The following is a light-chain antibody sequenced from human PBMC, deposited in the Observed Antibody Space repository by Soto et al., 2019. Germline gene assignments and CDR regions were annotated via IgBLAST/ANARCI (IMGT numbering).Light chain of an antibody. J-gene: IGKJ1*01. Sequence: DIQMTQSPSTLSASVGDRVTITCRASQSISSWLAWYQQKPGKAPKLLMYKASSLESGVPSRFSGSGSGTEFTLTISSLQPDEFATYYCQHYNSSPWTFGQGTKVEIK. CDR1: QSISSW. CDR3: QHYNSSPWT. CDR2: KAS. V-gene: IGKV1-5*03.